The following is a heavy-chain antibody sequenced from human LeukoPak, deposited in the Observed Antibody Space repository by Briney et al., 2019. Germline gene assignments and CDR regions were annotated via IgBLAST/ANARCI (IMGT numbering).Heavy chain of an antibody. D-gene: IGHD6-19*01. CDR1: GFTFSSYS. CDR2: ISSSGSTM. CDR3: ARELKGSGFDP. J-gene: IGHJ5*02. V-gene: IGHV3-48*04. Sequence: GGSLRLSCAASGFTFSSYSMNWVRQAPGKGLEWISYISSSGSTMDYGDSVKGRFTISRDNAKNSLYLQMNSLRAGDTAVYYCARELKGSGFDPWGQGTLVTVSS.